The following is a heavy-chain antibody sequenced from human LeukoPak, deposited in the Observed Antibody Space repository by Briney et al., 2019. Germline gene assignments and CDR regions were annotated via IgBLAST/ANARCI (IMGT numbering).Heavy chain of an antibody. CDR2: INYDGST. Sequence: PSETLSLTCTVSGGSISSYYWSWIRQPPGKGLEWIGNINYDGSTNYNPSLKSRVTISVDTSKNQFSLKLSSVTAADTAVYYCARHNDYYVVGGMDVWGQGTTVTVSS. CDR3: ARHNDYYVVGGMDV. V-gene: IGHV4-59*08. CDR1: GGSISSYY. D-gene: IGHD3-10*02. J-gene: IGHJ6*02.